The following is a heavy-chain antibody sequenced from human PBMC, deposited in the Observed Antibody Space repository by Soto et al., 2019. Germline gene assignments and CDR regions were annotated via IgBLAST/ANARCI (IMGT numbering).Heavy chain of an antibody. D-gene: IGHD1-7*01. J-gene: IGHJ6*02. CDR3: ARKLELRGSYYYYYDMDV. CDR2: INPNSGGT. V-gene: IGHV1-2*02. CDR1: GYTFTDYY. Sequence: SVKVSCKASGYTFTDYYMHWVRQAPGQGLEWMGWINPNSGGTNYAQKFQGRVTMTRDTSISTAYMELSRLRSDDTAVYYCARKLELRGSYYYYYDMDVWGQGTTVTVSS.